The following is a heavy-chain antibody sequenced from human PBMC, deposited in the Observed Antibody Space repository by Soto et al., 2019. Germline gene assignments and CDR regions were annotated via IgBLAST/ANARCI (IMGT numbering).Heavy chain of an antibody. V-gene: IGHV3-7*01. CDR2: IKQDGSEK. CDR3: VFPLAAADRWYYFDY. J-gene: IGHJ4*02. D-gene: IGHD6-13*01. Sequence: EVQLVESGGGLVQPGGSLRLSCAASGFTFSSYWMSWVRQAPGKGLGWVANIKQDGSEKYYVDSVKGRFTISRDNAKNSLYLQMNSLRAEDTAVYYCVFPLAAADRWYYFDYWGQGTLVTVSS. CDR1: GFTFSSYW.